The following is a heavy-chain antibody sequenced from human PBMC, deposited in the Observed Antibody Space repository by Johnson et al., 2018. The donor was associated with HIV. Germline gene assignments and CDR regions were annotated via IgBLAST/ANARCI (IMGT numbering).Heavy chain of an antibody. J-gene: IGHJ3*02. D-gene: IGHD3-16*01. CDR3: AKMSRGRQDAFDI. CDR1: GFTFDDYD. Sequence: VQLVESGGGVVQPGRSLRLSCAASGFTFDDYDMTWVRQAPGKGLEWVSGIHWNAGNTGYVESVKGRVTISIDNSKNTLYLKMNSLRGEATAVYYCAKMSRGRQDAFDIWGQGAMVSVSA. V-gene: IGHV3-20*04. CDR2: IHWNAGNT.